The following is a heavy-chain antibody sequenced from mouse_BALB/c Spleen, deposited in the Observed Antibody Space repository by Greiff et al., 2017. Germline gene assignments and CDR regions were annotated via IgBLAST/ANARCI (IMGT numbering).Heavy chain of an antibody. CDR2: IYPGSGST. V-gene: IGHV1S22*01. D-gene: IGHD1-1*01. Sequence: LQQPGSELVRPGASVKLSCKASGYTFTSYWMHWVKQRPGQGLEWIGNIYPGSGSTNYDEKFKSKATLTVDTSSSTAYMQLSSLTSEDSAVYYCTRYYGSSYDYFDYWGQGTTRTVSS. J-gene: IGHJ2*01. CDR1: GYTFTSYW. CDR3: TRYYGSSYDYFDY.